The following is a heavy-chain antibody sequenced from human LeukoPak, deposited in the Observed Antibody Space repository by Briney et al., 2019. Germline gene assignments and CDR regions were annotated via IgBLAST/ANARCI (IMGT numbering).Heavy chain of an antibody. CDR1: GRSFSGYY. CDR3: AREKSGAFDI. Sequence: SETLSLTCAVYGRSFSGYYWSWIRQPPGKGLEWIGEINHSGSTNYNPSLKSRVTISVDTSKNQFSLKLSSVTAAGTAVYYCAREKSGAFDIWGQGTMVTVSS. V-gene: IGHV4-34*01. CDR2: INHSGST. J-gene: IGHJ3*02. D-gene: IGHD1-1*01.